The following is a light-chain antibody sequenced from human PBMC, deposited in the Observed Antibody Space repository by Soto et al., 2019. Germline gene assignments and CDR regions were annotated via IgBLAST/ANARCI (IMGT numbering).Light chain of an antibody. CDR1: QSISSW. CDR3: QQYNSYSLT. V-gene: IGKV1-5*01. Sequence: DIQMTQSPSTLSASVGDRVTITCRASQSISSWLAWYQQKPGKAPKLLIYDASSLESGVPSRFSGSGSGTEFTLTISSLQPDDFETYYCQQYNSYSLTLGGGTKVDIK. CDR2: DAS. J-gene: IGKJ4*01.